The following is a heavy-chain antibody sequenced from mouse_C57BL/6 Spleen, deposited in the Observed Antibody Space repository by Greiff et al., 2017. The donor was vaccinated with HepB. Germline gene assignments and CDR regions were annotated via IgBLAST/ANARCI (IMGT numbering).Heavy chain of an antibody. CDR2: IWSGGST. CDR3: ARNGYDDYYAMDY. V-gene: IGHV2-2*01. J-gene: IGHJ4*01. D-gene: IGHD2-2*01. CDR1: GFSLTSYG. Sequence: VQLQQSGPGLVQLSQSLSITCTVSGFSLTSYGVHWVRQSPGKGLEWLGVIWSGGSTDYNAAFISRLSISKDNSKSQVFFKMNSLQADDTAIYYCARNGYDDYYAMDYWGQGTSVTVSS.